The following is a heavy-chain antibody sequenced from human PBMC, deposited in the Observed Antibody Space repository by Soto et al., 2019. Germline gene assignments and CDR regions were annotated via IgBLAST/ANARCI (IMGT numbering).Heavy chain of an antibody. Sequence: QVQLVQSGAEVKKSGASVKVSCKASGYTFTSYDINWVRQATGQGLEWRGWMNPNSGNTGYAQKFQGRVTMTRNTSISTAYMELSSLRYEDTAVYYCARERSAAGTGWFDPWGPGTLVTVSS. V-gene: IGHV1-8*01. J-gene: IGHJ5*02. D-gene: IGHD6-13*01. CDR3: ARERSAAGTGWFDP. CDR2: MNPNSGNT. CDR1: GYTFTSYD.